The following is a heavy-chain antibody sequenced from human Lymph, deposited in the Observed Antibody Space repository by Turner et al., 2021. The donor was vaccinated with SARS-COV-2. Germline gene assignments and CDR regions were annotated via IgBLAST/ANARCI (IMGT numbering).Heavy chain of an antibody. D-gene: IGHD3-3*01. CDR2: ISYDGSNK. CDR3: AKVRSIFGVVIGGMDV. CDR1: GFTFSSYG. Sequence: QVQLVESGGGVVQPGRSLRLSCAASGFTFSSYGLPWVRQAPGKGLEWVAVISYDGSNKYYADSVEGRFTNSRDNSKNTLYLQMNSLRAEETAWYYCAKVRSIFGVVIGGMDVWGQGTTGTVSS. V-gene: IGHV3-30*18. J-gene: IGHJ6*02.